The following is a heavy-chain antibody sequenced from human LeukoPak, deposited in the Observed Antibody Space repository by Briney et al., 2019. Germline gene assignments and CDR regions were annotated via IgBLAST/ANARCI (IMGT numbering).Heavy chain of an antibody. V-gene: IGHV4-30-4*01. CDR3: ARGRFVLRFLEWLGNYFDY. D-gene: IGHD3-3*01. Sequence: SETLSLTCTVSGGSISSGDYYWSWISQPPGKGLEWIGYIYYSGSTYYNPSLKSRVTISVDTSKNQFSLKLSSVTAADTAVYYCARGRFVLRFLEWLGNYFDYWGQGTLVTVSS. CDR2: IYYSGST. J-gene: IGHJ4*02. CDR1: GGSISSGDYY.